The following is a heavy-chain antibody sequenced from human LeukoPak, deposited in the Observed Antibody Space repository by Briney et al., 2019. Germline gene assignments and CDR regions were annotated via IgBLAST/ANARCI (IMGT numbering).Heavy chain of an antibody. D-gene: IGHD3-22*01. CDR3: ARTLDYYDSSGYVY. J-gene: IGHJ4*02. Sequence: GGSLRLSCAASGFTVTYNYMTWVRQAPGKGLEWVSVIFSGGNTYFADSVKGRFTISRDNSKNTLYLQMNSLRAEDTAVYYCARTLDYYDSSGYVYWGQGTLVTVSS. CDR1: GFTVTYNY. V-gene: IGHV3-66*01. CDR2: IFSGGNT.